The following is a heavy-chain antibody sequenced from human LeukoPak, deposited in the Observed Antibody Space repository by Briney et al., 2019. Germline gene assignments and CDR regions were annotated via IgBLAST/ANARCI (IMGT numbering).Heavy chain of an antibody. J-gene: IGHJ5*02. CDR3: ARVDYGDYFNWFDP. Sequence: GGSLRLSCAASGFTFSSYAMSWVRQAPGKGLEWVSVIYSGGSTYYADSVKGRFTISRDNSKNTLYLQMNSLRAEDTAVYYCARVDYGDYFNWFDPWGQGTLVTVSS. D-gene: IGHD4-17*01. CDR2: IYSGGST. CDR1: GFTFSSYA. V-gene: IGHV3-53*01.